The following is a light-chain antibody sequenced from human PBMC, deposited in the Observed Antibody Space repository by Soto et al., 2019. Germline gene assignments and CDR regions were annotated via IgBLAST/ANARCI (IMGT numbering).Light chain of an antibody. CDR2: FDS. J-gene: IGLJ2*01. CDR1: NIGSKS. Sequence: SYVLTQPPSVSVAPGETARIPCGANNIGSKSVHWYQQKPGQAPVLVIYFDSDRPSGIPERFSGSNSGNTATLTISRVEAGDEADYFCQVWDSREVFGGGTKLTVL. CDR3: QVWDSREV. V-gene: IGLV3-21*04.